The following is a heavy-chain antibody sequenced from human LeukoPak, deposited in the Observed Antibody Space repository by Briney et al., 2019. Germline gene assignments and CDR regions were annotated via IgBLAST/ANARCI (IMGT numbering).Heavy chain of an antibody. J-gene: IGHJ3*01. V-gene: IGHV3-30-3*01. CDR3: ARESGWGLPHAFDF. CDR2: ISYDGSNK. D-gene: IGHD3-3*01. Sequence: GGSLRLSCAASGFTFSSYAMHWVRQAPGKGLEWVAVISYDGSNKYYADSVKGRFTISRDNSKNRLYLQMNSLRVEDTAVYYCARESGWGLPHAFDFWGQGTMVTVSS. CDR1: GFTFSSYA.